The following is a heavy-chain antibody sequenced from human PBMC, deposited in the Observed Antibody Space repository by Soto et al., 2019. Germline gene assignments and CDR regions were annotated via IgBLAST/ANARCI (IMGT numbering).Heavy chain of an antibody. CDR1: GFTFSSYS. D-gene: IGHD5-18*01. V-gene: IGHV3-48*01. J-gene: IGHJ4*02. CDR2: ISSSSSTI. CDR3: ARDDGYPLDY. Sequence: GGSLRLSCAASGFTFSSYSMNWVRQAPGKGLEWVSYISSSSSTIYYADSVKGRFTISRDNAKNSLYLQMNSLRAEDTAVYYCARDDGYPLDYWGQGTLVTVSS.